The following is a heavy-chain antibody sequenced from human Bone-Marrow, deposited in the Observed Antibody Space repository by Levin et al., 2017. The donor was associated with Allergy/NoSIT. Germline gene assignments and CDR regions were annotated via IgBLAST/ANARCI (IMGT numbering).Heavy chain of an antibody. Sequence: LSLTCAASGITFSSHTMNWVRQAPGKGLEWVSSITTSSSYISYADSVKGRFTISRDNAKKSLYLQMNSLRTEDTAVYYCASGHGGYWGQGTLVTVSS. J-gene: IGHJ4*02. V-gene: IGHV3-21*01. CDR3: ASGHGGY. CDR1: GITFSSHT. D-gene: IGHD3-10*01. CDR2: ITTSSSYI.